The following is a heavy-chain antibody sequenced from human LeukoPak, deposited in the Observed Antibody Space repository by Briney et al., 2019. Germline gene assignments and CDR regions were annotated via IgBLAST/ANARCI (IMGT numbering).Heavy chain of an antibody. V-gene: IGHV3-30-3*01. CDR3: AKQGITIFGVVTPLDY. CDR2: ISYDGSNK. CDR1: GFTFSSYA. D-gene: IGHD3-3*01. Sequence: GGSLRLSCAASGFTFSSYAMHWVRQAPGKGLEWVAVISYDGSNKYYADSVKGRFTISRDNSKNTLYLQMNSLRAEDTAVYYCAKQGITIFGVVTPLDYWGQGTLVTVSS. J-gene: IGHJ4*02.